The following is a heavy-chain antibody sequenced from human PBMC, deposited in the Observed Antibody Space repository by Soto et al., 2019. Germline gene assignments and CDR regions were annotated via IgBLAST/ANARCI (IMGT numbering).Heavy chain of an antibody. CDR1: GFTFSNAW. J-gene: IGHJ4*01. Sequence: GGSLRVSCAASGFTFSNAWVNWVRQAPGKGLEWVGRVKSKNDGGTTDFAAPVKGRFAISRDDSKNMVYLEMNSLQTEDTAIYYCTTDSYITSIIARFDYWGNRTLVPAPQ. V-gene: IGHV3-15*07. CDR2: VKSKNDGGTT. CDR3: TTDSYITSIIARFDY. D-gene: IGHD3-10*01.